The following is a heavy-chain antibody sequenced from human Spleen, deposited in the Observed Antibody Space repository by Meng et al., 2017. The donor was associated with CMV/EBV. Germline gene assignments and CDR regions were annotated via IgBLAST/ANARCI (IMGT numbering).Heavy chain of an antibody. Sequence: GGSLRLSCAASGFTVSSNYMSRVRQAPGKGLVWVSRINSDGSSTSYADSVKGRFTISRDNAKNTLYLQMNSLRAEDTAVYYCASDYYYYYGMDVWGQGTTVTVSS. CDR2: INSDGSST. J-gene: IGHJ6*02. CDR1: GFTVSSNY. V-gene: IGHV3-74*01. CDR3: ASDYYYYYGMDV.